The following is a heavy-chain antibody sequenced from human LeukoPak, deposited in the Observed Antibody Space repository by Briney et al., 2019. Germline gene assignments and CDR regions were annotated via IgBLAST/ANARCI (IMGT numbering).Heavy chain of an antibody. CDR1: GGSISSSSYY. D-gene: IGHD6-6*01. Sequence: SETLSLTCTVSGGSISSSSYYWGWIRQPPGKGLEWIGSIYYSGSTYYNPSLKSRVTISVDKSKNQFSLKLSSVTAADTAVYYCATRGVIAARPGVFGLFDPWGQGTLVTVSS. J-gene: IGHJ5*02. CDR2: IYYSGST. V-gene: IGHV4-39*07. CDR3: ATRGVIAARPGVFGLFDP.